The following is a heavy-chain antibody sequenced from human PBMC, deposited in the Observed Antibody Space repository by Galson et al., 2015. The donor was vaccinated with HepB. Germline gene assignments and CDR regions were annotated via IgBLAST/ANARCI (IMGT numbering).Heavy chain of an antibody. J-gene: IGHJ6*02. Sequence: SLRLSCAASGFTLRDYSINWVRQAPGKGLEWVADIKQDGRDEDYLGSVRGRFTIPRDNAKNSLYLQMNSLRAEDTAVYFCARGAGQRVLRYYHGMDVWGQGTTVTVSS. CDR3: ARGAGQRVLRYYHGMDV. V-gene: IGHV3-7*01. CDR2: IKQDGRDE. CDR1: GFTLRDYS. D-gene: IGHD4/OR15-4a*01.